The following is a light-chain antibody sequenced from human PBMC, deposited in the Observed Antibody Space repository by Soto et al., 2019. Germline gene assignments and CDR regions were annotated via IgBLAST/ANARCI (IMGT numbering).Light chain of an antibody. V-gene: IGKV3-20*01. CDR2: GAS. CDR3: QQYGSPPVT. Sequence: EIVLTQSPCTLSLSPGERATLSCRASQSVSSSYLAWYQQKPGQAPRLLIYGASSRATGIPVRFSGSGSGTDFTLTISRLEPEDFAVYYCQQYGSPPVTFGPGTKVDIK. J-gene: IGKJ3*01. CDR1: QSVSSSY.